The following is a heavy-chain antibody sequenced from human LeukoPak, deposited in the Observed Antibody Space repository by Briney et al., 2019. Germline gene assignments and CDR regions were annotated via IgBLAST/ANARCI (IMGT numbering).Heavy chain of an antibody. J-gene: IGHJ6*02. CDR1: GFTFSSYA. Sequence: GGSLRLSCAASGFTFSSYAMHWVRQAPGKGLEWVAVISYDGSNKYYADSVKGRFTISRDNSKNTLYLQMNSLRAEDTAVYYCARDSIDSSRGAYVFWGVYYYYGMDVWGQGTTVTVSS. CDR2: ISYDGSNK. CDR3: ARDSIDSSRGAYVFWGVYYYYGMDV. V-gene: IGHV3-30-3*01. D-gene: IGHD3-3*01.